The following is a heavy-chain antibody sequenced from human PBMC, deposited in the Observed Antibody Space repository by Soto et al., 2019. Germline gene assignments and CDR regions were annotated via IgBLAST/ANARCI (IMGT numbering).Heavy chain of an antibody. V-gene: IGHV3-13*01. CDR3: ARLAYYDSSGYYGHYFDY. D-gene: IGHD3-22*01. CDR2: IGTAGDT. J-gene: IGHJ4*02. Sequence: GGSLRLSCAASGFTFSSYDMHWVRQATGKGLEWVSAIGTAGDTYYPGSVKGRFTISRENAKNSLYLQMNSLRAGDTAVYYCARLAYYDSSGYYGHYFDYWGQGTLVTVSS. CDR1: GFTFSSYD.